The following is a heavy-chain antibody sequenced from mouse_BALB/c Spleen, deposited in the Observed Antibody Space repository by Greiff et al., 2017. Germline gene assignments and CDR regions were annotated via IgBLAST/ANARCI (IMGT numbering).Heavy chain of an antibody. J-gene: IGHJ3*01. CDR2: IAPGSGST. V-gene: IGHV1S41*01. CDR3: AREDGLWFAY. CDR1: GYTFTSYW. Sequence: DLVKPGASVKLSCKASGYTFTSYWINWIKQRPGQGLEWIGRIAPGSGSTYYNEMFEGKATLTVDTSSSTAYIQLSSLSSEDSAVYFCAREDGLWFAYWGQGTLVTVSA. D-gene: IGHD2-3*01.